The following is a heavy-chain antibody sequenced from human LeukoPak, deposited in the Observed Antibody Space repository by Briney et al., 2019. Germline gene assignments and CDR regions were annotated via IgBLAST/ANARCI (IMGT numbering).Heavy chain of an antibody. CDR2: IWADGSNP. CDR1: GFTFSSYG. D-gene: IGHD2-8*01. CDR3: ARDPSAGYCTNAVCYTGLFDY. V-gene: IGHV3-33*01. Sequence: PGRSLRLSCAASGFTFSSYGMHWVRQAPGKGLEWVAVIWADGSNPYYADSVKGRFTISRDNSKNTLYLQMNSLRAEDTAVYYCARDPSAGYCTNAVCYTGLFDYWGQGTLITVSS. J-gene: IGHJ4*02.